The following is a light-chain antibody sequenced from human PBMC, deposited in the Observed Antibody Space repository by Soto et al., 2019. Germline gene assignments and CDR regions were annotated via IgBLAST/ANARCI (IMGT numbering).Light chain of an antibody. CDR1: QSISVW. Sequence: DIQMTQSPSTLSASVGDRVTITCRDSQSISVWLAWYQQKPGKAPKVLIWNASSLQRGVPSRFSGSGSGTESTLTISSLQPDDFATYYCQQYNNYATWTFGQGTKVEIK. J-gene: IGKJ1*01. CDR3: QQYNNYATWT. CDR2: NAS. V-gene: IGKV1-5*01.